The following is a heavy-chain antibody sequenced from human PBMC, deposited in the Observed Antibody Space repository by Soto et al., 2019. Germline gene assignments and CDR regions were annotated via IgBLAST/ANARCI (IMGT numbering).Heavy chain of an antibody. CDR1: DSSIRSGSYY. J-gene: IGHJ2*01. CDR2: IYYSGST. CDR3: ARFNWYFDL. V-gene: IGHV4-61*01. Sequence: SETVCLTFIFADSSIRSGSYYWSWIRQPPGKGLEWIGYIYYSGSTNYNPSLKSRVTISVDTSKNQFSLKLSSVTAADTAVYYCARFNWYFDLWGRGTLVTV.